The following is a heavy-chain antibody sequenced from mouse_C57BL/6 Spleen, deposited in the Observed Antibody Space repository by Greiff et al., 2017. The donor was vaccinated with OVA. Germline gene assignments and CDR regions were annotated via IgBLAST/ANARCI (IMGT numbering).Heavy chain of an antibody. J-gene: IGHJ2*01. V-gene: IGHV5-12*01. CDR1: GFTFSDYY. CDR2: ISNGGGST. CDR3: ARRATMITTGVYFDY. D-gene: IGHD2-4*01. Sequence: EVKLMESGGGLVQPGGSLKLSCAASGFTFSDYYMYWVRQTPEKSLEWVAYISNGGGSTYYPDTVKGRFTISRDNAKNTLYLQMSRLKSEDTAMYSCARRATMITTGVYFDYWGQGTTLTVSS.